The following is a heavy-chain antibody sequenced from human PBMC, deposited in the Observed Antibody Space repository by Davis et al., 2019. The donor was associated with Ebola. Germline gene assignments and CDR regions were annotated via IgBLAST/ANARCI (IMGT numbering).Heavy chain of an antibody. CDR3: ARDLGYSGYGRDFDY. CDR1: GYTFTSYG. CDR2: ISPYNGNT. Sequence: ASVKVSCKASGYTFTSYGISWVXXXXXXGREWKGGISPYNGNTNYAQKLQGRVTMTTDTSTSTAYMDLRSLRSDDTAVYYCARDLGYSGYGRDFDYWGQGTLVTVSS. D-gene: IGHD5-12*01. J-gene: IGHJ4*02. V-gene: IGHV1-18*01.